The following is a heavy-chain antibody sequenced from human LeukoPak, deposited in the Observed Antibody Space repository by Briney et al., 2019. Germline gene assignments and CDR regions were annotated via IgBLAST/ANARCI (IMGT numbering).Heavy chain of an antibody. D-gene: IGHD3-22*01. CDR3: ARLLYYYDSSGYLYYYYGMDV. CDR2: INHSGST. J-gene: IGHJ6*02. V-gene: IGHV4-34*01. CDR1: GFTFSNVW. Sequence: NPGGSLRLSCAASGFTFSNVWMSWVRQAPGKGLEWIGEINHSGSTNYNPSLKSRVTISVDTSKNQFSLKLSSVTAADTAVYYCARLLYYYDSSGYLYYYYGMDVWGQGTTVTVSS.